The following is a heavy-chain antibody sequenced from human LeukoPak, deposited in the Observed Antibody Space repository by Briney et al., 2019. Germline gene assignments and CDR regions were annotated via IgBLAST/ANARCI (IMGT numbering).Heavy chain of an antibody. Sequence: GGSLRLSCAASGFTFSSYSMNWVRQAPGKGLEWVSYISSSSSTIYYADSVKGRFTISRDNAKNSLYLQMNSLRAEDTAVYYCARGNLYYFDSSGYYFKFDYWGQGTLVTVSS. CDR2: ISSSSSTI. V-gene: IGHV3-48*01. J-gene: IGHJ4*02. CDR3: ARGNLYYFDSSGYYFKFDY. CDR1: GFTFSSYS. D-gene: IGHD3-22*01.